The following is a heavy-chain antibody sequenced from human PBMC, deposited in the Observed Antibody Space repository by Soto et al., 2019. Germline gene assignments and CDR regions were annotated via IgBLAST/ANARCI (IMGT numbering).Heavy chain of an antibody. V-gene: IGHV4-4*02. CDR2: IYHSGST. Sequence: QVQLQESGPGLVKPSGTRSLTCAVSGGSISSSNWWSWVRQPPGKGLEWIGEIYHSGSTNYNPSLKRRVTISLDKSKIQISQKLRSVTSADTAVYHCARVSRRYKYCMDGWGQGSTVTVSS. CDR1: GGSISSSNW. CDR3: ARVSRRYKYCMDG. J-gene: IGHJ6*02. D-gene: IGHD5-12*01.